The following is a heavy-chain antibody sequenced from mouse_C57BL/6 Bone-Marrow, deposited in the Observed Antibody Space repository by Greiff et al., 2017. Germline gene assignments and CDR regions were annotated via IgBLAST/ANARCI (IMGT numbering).Heavy chain of an antibody. Sequence: EVQLQQSGPGLVKPSQSLSLTCSVTGYSITSGYYWNWIRQFQGNKLEWMGYISYDGSNNYNPSLKNRISITRDTSKNQFFLKLNSVTTEDTATYYCARGRGFAYWGQGTLVTVSA. J-gene: IGHJ3*01. CDR2: ISYDGSN. V-gene: IGHV3-6*01. CDR3: ARGRGFAY. CDR1: GYSITSGYY.